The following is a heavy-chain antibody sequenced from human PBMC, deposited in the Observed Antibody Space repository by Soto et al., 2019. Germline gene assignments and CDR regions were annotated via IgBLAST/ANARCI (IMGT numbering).Heavy chain of an antibody. Sequence: QLQLRESGPGLVKPSETLSLTCTVSGGSISGGVGGLYYWSWIRQPPGKGLEWIGYIYDSGSTYYTPSRKSPVTIAVDTSKNQFSLRLSSVTAADTAVYYCAREVIPLTTDWYFDLWGRGTLVTVSS. CDR1: GGSISGGVGGLYY. CDR2: IYDSGST. CDR3: AREVIPLTTDWYFDL. J-gene: IGHJ2*01. V-gene: IGHV4-30-4*01. D-gene: IGHD4-17*01.